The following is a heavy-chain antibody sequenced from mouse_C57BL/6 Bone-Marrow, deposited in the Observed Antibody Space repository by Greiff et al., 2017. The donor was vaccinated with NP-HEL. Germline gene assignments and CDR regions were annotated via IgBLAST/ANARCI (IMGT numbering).Heavy chain of an antibody. V-gene: IGHV6-3*01. Sequence: EVNLVESGGGLVQPGGSMKLSCVASGFTFSNYWMNWVRQSPEKGLEWVAQIRLKSDNYATHYAESVKGRFTISRDDSKSSVYLQMNNLRAEDTGIYYCTSNYGFAYWGQGTLVTVSA. D-gene: IGHD2-5*01. CDR1: GFTFSNYW. J-gene: IGHJ3*01. CDR3: TSNYGFAY. CDR2: IRLKSDNYAT.